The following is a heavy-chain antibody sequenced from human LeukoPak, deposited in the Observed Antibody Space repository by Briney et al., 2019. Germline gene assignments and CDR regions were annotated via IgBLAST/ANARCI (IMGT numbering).Heavy chain of an antibody. V-gene: IGHV1-2*02. Sequence: ASVKVSCKASGYTFTGYYMHWVRQAPGQGLEWMGWINPNSGGTNYAQKFQGRVTMTTDTSTSTAYMELRSLRSDDTAVYYCARTGYYTSPYYFDYWGQGTLVTVSS. CDR3: ARTGYYTSPYYFDY. CDR1: GYTFTGYY. CDR2: INPNSGGT. J-gene: IGHJ4*02. D-gene: IGHD3/OR15-3a*01.